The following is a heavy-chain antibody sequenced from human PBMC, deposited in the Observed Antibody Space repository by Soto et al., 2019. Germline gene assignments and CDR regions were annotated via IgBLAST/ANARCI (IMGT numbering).Heavy chain of an antibody. CDR3: TTESYGGYDYYGMDV. CDR2: IKSKTDGGTT. J-gene: IGHJ6*02. D-gene: IGHD4-17*01. CDR1: GFTFSNAW. Sequence: EVQLVESGGGLVKPGGSLRLSCAASGFTFSNAWMSWVRQAPGKGLEWVGRIKSKTDGGTTDYAAPVKGRFTISRDDSXXTLYLQMNSLKTEDTAVYYCTTESYGGYDYYGMDVWGQGTTVTVSS. V-gene: IGHV3-15*01.